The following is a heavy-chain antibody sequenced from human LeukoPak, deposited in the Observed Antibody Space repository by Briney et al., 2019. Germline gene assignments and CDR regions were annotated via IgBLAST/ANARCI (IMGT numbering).Heavy chain of an antibody. CDR2: IYYSGST. Sequence: SETLSLTCTVSGGSISSYYWSWIRQPPGKGLEWIGYIYYSGSTNYNPSLKSRVTISVDTSKNQFSLKLSSVTAADTAVYYCARGSGGRYGMDVWGQGTTVTVSS. CDR3: ARGSGGRYGMDV. D-gene: IGHD3-10*01. V-gene: IGHV4-59*08. CDR1: GGSISSYY. J-gene: IGHJ6*02.